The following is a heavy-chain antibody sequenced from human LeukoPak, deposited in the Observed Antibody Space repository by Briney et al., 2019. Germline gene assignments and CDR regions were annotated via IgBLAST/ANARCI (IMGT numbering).Heavy chain of an antibody. CDR3: ARLKLDMDGHDSHFDY. D-gene: IGHD5-12*01. V-gene: IGHV1-3*01. Sequence: RFQGRVTFTRDTSASTAYMELSSLRSEDTAVYYCARLKLDMDGHDSHFDYWGQGTLVTVSS. J-gene: IGHJ4*02.